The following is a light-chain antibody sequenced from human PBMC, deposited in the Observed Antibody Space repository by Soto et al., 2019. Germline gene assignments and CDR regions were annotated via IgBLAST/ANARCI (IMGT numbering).Light chain of an antibody. Sequence: QSALTQPRSVSGSPGQSVTISCTGTSSDFGGYNYVSWYQQHPGQAPKLKIYDVSKRPSGVPDRFSGSKSGNTASLTISGLQAEDEADYYCCSYAGSYTWVFGGGTKLTVL. CDR2: DVS. J-gene: IGLJ2*01. CDR1: SSDFGGYNY. V-gene: IGLV2-11*01. CDR3: CSYAGSYTWV.